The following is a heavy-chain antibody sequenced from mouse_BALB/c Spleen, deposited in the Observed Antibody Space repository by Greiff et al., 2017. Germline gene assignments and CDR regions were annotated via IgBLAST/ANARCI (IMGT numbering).Heavy chain of an antibody. Sequence: EVQLQESGPSLVKPSQTLSLTCSVTGDSITSGYWNWIRKFPGNKLEYMGYISYSGSTYYNPSLKSRISIIRDTSKNQYYLQLNSVTTEDTATYCCARRGYDGAWFAYWGQGTLVTVSA. CDR3: ARRGYDGAWFAY. J-gene: IGHJ3*01. CDR2: ISYSGST. CDR1: GDSITSGY. D-gene: IGHD2-14*01. V-gene: IGHV3-8*02.